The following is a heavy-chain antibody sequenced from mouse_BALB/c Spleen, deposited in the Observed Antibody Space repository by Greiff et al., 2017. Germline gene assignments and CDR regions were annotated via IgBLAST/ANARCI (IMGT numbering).Heavy chain of an antibody. CDR2: INPSNGGT. CDR1: GYTFTSYY. D-gene: IGHD1-1*01. V-gene: IGHV1S81*02. J-gene: IGHJ3*01. Sequence: QVQLQQSGAELVKPGASVKLSCKASGYTFTSYYMYWVKQRPGQGLEWIGEINPSNGGTNFNEKFKSKATLTVDKSSSTAYMQLSSLTSEDSAVYYCTRDGSSYGWFAYWGQGTLVTVSA. CDR3: TRDGSSYGWFAY.